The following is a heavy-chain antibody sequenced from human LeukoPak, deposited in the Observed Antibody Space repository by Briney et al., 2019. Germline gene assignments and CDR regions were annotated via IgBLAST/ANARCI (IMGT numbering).Heavy chain of an antibody. V-gene: IGHV4-59*01. Sequence: SETLSLTCTVSGASISSYYWNWIRQPPGKGLEWIGYIYYSGSTNYNPSLKSRVTISVDTSKNQFSLKLCSVTAADTAVYYCARECSTSCEGYYYGMDVWGQGTTVTVSS. D-gene: IGHD2-2*01. J-gene: IGHJ6*02. CDR3: ARECSTSCEGYYYGMDV. CDR2: IYYSGST. CDR1: GASISSYY.